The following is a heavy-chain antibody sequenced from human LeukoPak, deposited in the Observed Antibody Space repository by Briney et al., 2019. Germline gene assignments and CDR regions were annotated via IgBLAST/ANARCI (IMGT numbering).Heavy chain of an antibody. J-gene: IGHJ4*02. V-gene: IGHV3-30*02. CDR3: AKDRAMIVVFDY. CDR2: IRYDGSNK. Sequence: GGSLRLSCAASGFTFSSYGMHWVRQAPGKGLEWVAFIRYDGSNKYYADSVKGRFTISRDNSKNTLYLQMNSLRAEDTAVYYCAKDRAMIVVFDYWGQGTLVTVSS. D-gene: IGHD3-22*01. CDR1: GFTFSSYG.